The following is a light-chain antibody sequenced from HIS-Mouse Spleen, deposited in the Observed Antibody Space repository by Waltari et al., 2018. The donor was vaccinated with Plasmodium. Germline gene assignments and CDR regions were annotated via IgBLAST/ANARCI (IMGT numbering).Light chain of an antibody. V-gene: IGKV3-11*01. Sequence: EIVLTQSPATLSLSPGERATLSCRASQSVSSYLAWYQQKPGQAPRILIYDAANRATGIPARFSCSGSGTDFTLTISSLEPEDFAVYYCQQRSNWPRVLTFGGGTKVEIK. J-gene: IGKJ4*01. CDR2: DAA. CDR3: QQRSNWPRVLT. CDR1: QSVSSY.